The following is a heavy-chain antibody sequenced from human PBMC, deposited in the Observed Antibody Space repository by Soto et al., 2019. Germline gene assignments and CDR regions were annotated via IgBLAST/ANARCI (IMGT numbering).Heavy chain of an antibody. J-gene: IGHJ4*02. Sequence: EVQLLESGGGLVQPGGSLRHSCAASGFTFSSFAMSWVRQAPGKGLEWVSGITGSGGSTYYADSVKGRFTISRDNSKNTLYLQMNSLRAEDTAVYYCAKDKALVELPDYWGQGTLVTVSS. CDR3: AKDKALVELPDY. D-gene: IGHD1-7*01. V-gene: IGHV3-23*01. CDR2: ITGSGGST. CDR1: GFTFSSFA.